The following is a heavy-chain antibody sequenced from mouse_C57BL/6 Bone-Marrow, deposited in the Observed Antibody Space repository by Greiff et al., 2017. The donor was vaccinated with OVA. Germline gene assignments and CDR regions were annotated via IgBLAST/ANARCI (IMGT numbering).Heavy chain of an antibody. CDR1: EYEFPSHD. Sequence: EVKLMESGGGLVQPGESLKLSCESNEYEFPSHDMSWVRKTPEKRLELVAAINSDGGSTYYPDTMERRFIISRDNTKKTLYLQMSSLRSEDTALYYCARHWYYGSSYDYAMDYWGQGTSVTVSS. V-gene: IGHV5-2*01. D-gene: IGHD1-1*01. J-gene: IGHJ4*01. CDR2: INSDGGST. CDR3: ARHWYYGSSYDYAMDY.